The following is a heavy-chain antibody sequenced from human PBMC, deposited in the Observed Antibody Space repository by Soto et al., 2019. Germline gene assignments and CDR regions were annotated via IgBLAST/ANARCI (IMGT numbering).Heavy chain of an antibody. V-gene: IGHV3-23*05. Sequence: GGSLRLSCRGSGFNFSDYYMNWIRQTPVRGLEWVSSILSLESHKYYAASVKGRFTISRDNSKNTVYLQMNSLRAEDTAIYYCAKDDVSGDGLWLVSDWGQGTPVTVSS. D-gene: IGHD2-21*02. CDR2: ILSLESHK. J-gene: IGHJ4*02. CDR1: GFNFSDYY. CDR3: AKDDVSGDGLWLVSD.